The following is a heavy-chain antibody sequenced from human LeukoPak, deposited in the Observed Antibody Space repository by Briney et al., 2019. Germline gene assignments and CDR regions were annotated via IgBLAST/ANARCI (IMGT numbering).Heavy chain of an antibody. CDR2: INPGGSST. V-gene: IGHV3-74*01. D-gene: IGHD1-14*01. Sequence: PGGSLRLSCAASGFTFSSYWMHCVRQVPGKGLVWVSRINPGGSSTAYADSVKGRLTISRDNAENTLYLQMDSLRAEDTAVYYCARSNQADDYWGQGTLVTVSS. J-gene: IGHJ4*02. CDR3: ARSNQADDY. CDR1: GFTFSSYW.